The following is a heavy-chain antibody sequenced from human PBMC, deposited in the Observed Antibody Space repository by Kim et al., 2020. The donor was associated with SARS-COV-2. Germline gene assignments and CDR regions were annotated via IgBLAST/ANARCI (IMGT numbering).Heavy chain of an antibody. J-gene: IGHJ4*02. CDR1: GDSVSSNSAA. D-gene: IGHD1-20*01. V-gene: IGHV6-1*01. CDR2: TYYRSKWHI. Sequence: SQTLSLTCAISGDSVSSNSAAWSWIRQSPSRGLEWLGRTYYRSKWHIGYAASIKSRITINSDTSKNQFSLQLNSVTPEDTAVYYCARTITGADLDSWGQGTLVTVSS. CDR3: ARTITGADLDS.